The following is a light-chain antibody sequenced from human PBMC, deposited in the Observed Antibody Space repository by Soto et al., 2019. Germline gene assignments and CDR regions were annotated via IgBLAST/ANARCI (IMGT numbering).Light chain of an antibody. CDR3: CSYAGSVV. CDR1: SSDVGSYNL. CDR2: EGS. Sequence: QSVLTQPASVSGSPGQSITISCTGTSSDVGSYNLVSWYQQHPGKAPKLMIYEGSKRPSGVSNRFSGSKSGNTASLTISGLQAEDEADYYCCSYAGSVVFVGGTKLTVL. V-gene: IGLV2-23*01. J-gene: IGLJ2*01.